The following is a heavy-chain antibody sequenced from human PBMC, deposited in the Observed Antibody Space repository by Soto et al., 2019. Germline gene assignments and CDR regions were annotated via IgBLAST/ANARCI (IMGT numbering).Heavy chain of an antibody. J-gene: IGHJ4*02. CDR3: ARLRDILTGELDY. Sequence: PGESLKISCKGSGFTFTSNWIGWVRQMPGKGLEWMGIIYPVDSDTRYSPSFQGQVTISADKSISTAYLQWSSLKASDTAVYYCARLRDILTGELDYWGQGILVTVSS. V-gene: IGHV5-51*01. D-gene: IGHD3-9*01. CDR2: IYPVDSDT. CDR1: GFTFTSNW.